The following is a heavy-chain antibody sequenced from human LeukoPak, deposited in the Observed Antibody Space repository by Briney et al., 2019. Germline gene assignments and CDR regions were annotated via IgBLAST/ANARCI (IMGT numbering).Heavy chain of an antibody. D-gene: IGHD3-3*01. J-gene: IGHJ4*02. V-gene: IGHV4-59*01. Sequence: SQTLSLTCIVSGGSINRFYWSWIRQPPGKGLEWIGNIYYRGSANYNPSLKSRFTISVDTSKNQFSLKLTSVTAADTAVYYCARAGIWSGYYTFDYWGQGTLVTVSS. CDR1: GGSINRFY. CDR2: IYYRGSA. CDR3: ARAGIWSGYYTFDY.